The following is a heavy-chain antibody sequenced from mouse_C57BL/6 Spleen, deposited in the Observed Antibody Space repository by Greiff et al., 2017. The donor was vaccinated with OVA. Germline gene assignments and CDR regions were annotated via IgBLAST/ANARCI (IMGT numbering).Heavy chain of an antibody. CDR3: ARGDWDYAMDY. V-gene: IGHV2-2*01. CDR2: IWSGGST. J-gene: IGHJ4*01. CDR1: GFSLTSYG. Sequence: QVQLKESGPGLVQPSQSLSITCTVSGFSLTSYGVHWVRQSPGKGLEWLGVIWSGGSTDYNAAFISRLSISKDNSKSQVFFKRNSLQADDTAIYYCARGDWDYAMDYWGQGTSVTVSS. D-gene: IGHD4-1*01.